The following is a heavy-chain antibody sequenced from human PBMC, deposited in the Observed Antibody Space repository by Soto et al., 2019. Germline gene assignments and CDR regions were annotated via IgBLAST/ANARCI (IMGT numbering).Heavy chain of an antibody. D-gene: IGHD6-19*01. CDR2: ISYDGSNK. J-gene: IGHJ4*02. Sequence: QVQLVESGGGVVQPGRSLRLSCAASGFTFSSYAMHWVRQAPGKGLEWVAVISYDGSNKYYADSVKGRFTISKDNSKNTLYLQMNSLRAEDTAVYYCARDQGLNEAVAGGGLAYWGQGTLVTVSS. V-gene: IGHV3-30-3*01. CDR1: GFTFSSYA. CDR3: ARDQGLNEAVAGGGLAY.